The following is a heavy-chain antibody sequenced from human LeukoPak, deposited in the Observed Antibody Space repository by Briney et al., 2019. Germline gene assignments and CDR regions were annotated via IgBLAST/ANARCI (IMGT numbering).Heavy chain of an antibody. D-gene: IGHD6-13*01. Sequence: PGGSLRLSCAASGFTFSSYAMHWVRQAPGKGLEWVAVISYDGSNRYYADSVKGRFTISRDNSKNTLYLQMNSLRAEDTAVYYCARAPSGAAAGPDVAFDIWGQGTMVTVSS. CDR2: ISYDGSNR. CDR1: GFTFSSYA. J-gene: IGHJ3*02. V-gene: IGHV3-30-3*01. CDR3: ARAPSGAAAGPDVAFDI.